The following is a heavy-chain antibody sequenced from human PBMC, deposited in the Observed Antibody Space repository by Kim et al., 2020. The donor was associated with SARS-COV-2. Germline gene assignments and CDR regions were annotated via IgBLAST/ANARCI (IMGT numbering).Heavy chain of an antibody. CDR3: ARVGGPFMVRGVIIRFLRGMDV. CDR1: GYTFTSYY. V-gene: IGHV1-46*01. D-gene: IGHD3-10*01. CDR2: INPSGGST. J-gene: IGHJ6*02. Sequence: ASVKVSCKASGYTFTSYYMHWVRQAPGQGLEWMGIINPSGGSTSYAQKFQGRVTMTRDTSTSTVYMELSSLRSEDTAVYYCARVGGPFMVRGVIIRFLRGMDVWGQGTTVTVSS.